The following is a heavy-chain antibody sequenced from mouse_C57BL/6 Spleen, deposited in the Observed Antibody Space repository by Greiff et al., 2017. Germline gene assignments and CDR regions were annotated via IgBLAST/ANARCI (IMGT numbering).Heavy chain of an antibody. CDR3: ATRQLRGAPFAY. CDR1: GYTFTSYW. D-gene: IGHD3-2*02. Sequence: QVQLKQPGAELVMPGASVKLSCKASGYTFTSYWLHWVKQRPGQGLEWIGEIDPSDSYTNYNQKFKGKSTLTVDKSSSTAYMQLSSLTSEDSAVYYCATRQLRGAPFAYWGQGTLVTVSA. J-gene: IGHJ3*01. CDR2: IDPSDSYT. V-gene: IGHV1-69*01.